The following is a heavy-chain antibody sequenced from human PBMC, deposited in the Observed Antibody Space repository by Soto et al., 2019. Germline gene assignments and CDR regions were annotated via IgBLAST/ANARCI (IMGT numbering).Heavy chain of an antibody. Sequence: ESGGGLVQPGGSLRLSCAASGFTFSNYWMSWVRQAPGKGLEWVANIKQDGTEKNYVDSVRGRFTISRDNAKNSLDLQMNSLTAEDTAVYYCASVAIWGQGTRVTVSS. D-gene: IGHD5-12*01. J-gene: IGHJ4*02. V-gene: IGHV3-7*01. CDR2: IKQDGTEK. CDR3: ASVAI. CDR1: GFTFSNYW.